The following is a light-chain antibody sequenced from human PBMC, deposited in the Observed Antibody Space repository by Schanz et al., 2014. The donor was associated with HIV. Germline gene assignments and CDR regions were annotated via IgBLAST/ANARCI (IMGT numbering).Light chain of an antibody. CDR2: AAS. Sequence: DIQLTQSPSFLSASVGDRVTITCRASQGISSYLAWYQQKPGKAPKLLIYAASTLQSGVPSRFSGSGSGTEFTLTISSLQPEDVATYYCQKYNSAPLTFGGGTKVEI. CDR3: QKYNSAPLT. CDR1: QGISSY. J-gene: IGKJ4*01. V-gene: IGKV1-9*01.